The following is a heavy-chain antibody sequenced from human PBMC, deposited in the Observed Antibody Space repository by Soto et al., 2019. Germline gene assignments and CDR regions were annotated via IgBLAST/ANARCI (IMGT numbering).Heavy chain of an antibody. J-gene: IGHJ5*02. CDR1: GYTFTSYG. V-gene: IGHV1-18*01. CDR3: ARGCSGGSCYPKANNWFDP. D-gene: IGHD2-15*01. Sequence: ASVKVSCKASGYTFTSYGISWVRQAPGQGLEWMGWISAYNGNTNYAQKLQGRVTMTTDTSTSTAYMELRSLRSDDTAVYYCARGCSGGSCYPKANNWFDPWGQGTLVTVSS. CDR2: ISAYNGNT.